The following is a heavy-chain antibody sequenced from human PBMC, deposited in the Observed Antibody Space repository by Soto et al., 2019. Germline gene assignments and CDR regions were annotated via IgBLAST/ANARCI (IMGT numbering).Heavy chain of an antibody. Sequence: PAGSLRLSCAASGFTFSSYAMHWVRQAPGKGLEWVAVISYDGSNKYYADSVKGRFTISRDNSKNTLYLQMNSLRAEDTAVYYCARDRRDGYNYRYFDYWGQGTLVTVSS. CDR1: GFTFSSYA. CDR3: ARDRRDGYNYRYFDY. D-gene: IGHD5-12*01. CDR2: ISYDGSNK. J-gene: IGHJ4*02. V-gene: IGHV3-30-3*01.